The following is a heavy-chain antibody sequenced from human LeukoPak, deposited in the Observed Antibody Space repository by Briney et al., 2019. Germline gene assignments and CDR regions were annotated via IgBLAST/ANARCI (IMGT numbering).Heavy chain of an antibody. CDR1: GFTFSSYG. Sequence: GGSLRLSCAASGFTFSSYGMHWVRQAPGKGLEWVAVMSYNGQITYYADSVKGRFTISRDNSQNMLYLQMNSLRVDDTSVYYCAKVQLERRELLPNYDSWGQGTLVTVSS. J-gene: IGHJ4*02. V-gene: IGHV3-30*18. D-gene: IGHD1-1*01. CDR3: AKVQLERRELLPNYDS. CDR2: MSYNGQIT.